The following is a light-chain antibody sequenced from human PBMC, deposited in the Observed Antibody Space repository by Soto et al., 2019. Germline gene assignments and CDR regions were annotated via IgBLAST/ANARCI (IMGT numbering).Light chain of an antibody. V-gene: IGKV3-20*01. CDR1: QSVRSNY. CDR3: QHYSSSPLT. Sequence: EIVLTQSPGTLSLSPGERATLSCRASQSVRSNYLAWYQQRPGQAPRLLVYGTSSRSTGIPDRFSGSGFGTDFTLTISRLEPQDFAVYYCQHYSSSPLTFGGGTKVEIK. CDR2: GTS. J-gene: IGKJ4*01.